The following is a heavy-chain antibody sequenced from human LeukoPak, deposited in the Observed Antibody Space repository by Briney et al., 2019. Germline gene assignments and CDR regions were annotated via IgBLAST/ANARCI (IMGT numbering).Heavy chain of an antibody. J-gene: IGHJ4*02. Sequence: GGSLRLSCAASGFTFSTYGMSWVRQAPGKGLEWVSAISGNGGSTYYADSVKGRFTISRDNAKNSLYLQMNSLRVEDTAVYYCARCTTGRTFGSLREIKRSREIDYWGQGTLVTVSS. CDR1: GFTFSTYG. CDR3: ARCTTGRTFGSLREIKRSREIDY. CDR2: ISGNGGST. D-gene: IGHD1-1*01. V-gene: IGHV3-23*01.